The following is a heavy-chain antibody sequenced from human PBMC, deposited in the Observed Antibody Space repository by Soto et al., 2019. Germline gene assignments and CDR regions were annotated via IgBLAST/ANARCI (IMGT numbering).Heavy chain of an antibody. CDR2: IYPGDSDT. J-gene: IGHJ3*02. D-gene: IGHD4-4*01. CDR1: GYSFTNYW. Sequence: GESLKISCKGSGYSFTNYWIGWVRQMPGKGLEWMGIIYPGDSDTRYSPSFQGQVTISVDKSISTAYLQWSSLKASDTAMYHCARRYSNYVVYAFDIWGQGTMVTVSS. V-gene: IGHV5-51*01. CDR3: ARRYSNYVVYAFDI.